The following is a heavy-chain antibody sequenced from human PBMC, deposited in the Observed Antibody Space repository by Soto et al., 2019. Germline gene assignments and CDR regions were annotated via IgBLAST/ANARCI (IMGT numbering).Heavy chain of an antibody. D-gene: IGHD6-19*01. CDR2: ITSDTNTI. CDR3: ARSVEGHFDY. Sequence: EVQLVESGGGLVQPGGSLRLTCVASGFPFSIYSMNWVRQAPGKGLEWSSYITSDTNTIKYADSVKGRFTISRDNAKNLVYLQMNILRDEDTAVYFCARSVEGHFDYWGQGTVVTVSS. CDR1: GFPFSIYS. J-gene: IGHJ4*02. V-gene: IGHV3-48*02.